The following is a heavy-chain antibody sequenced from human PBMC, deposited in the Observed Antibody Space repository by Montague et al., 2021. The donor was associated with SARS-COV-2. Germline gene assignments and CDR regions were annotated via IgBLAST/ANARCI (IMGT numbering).Heavy chain of an antibody. CDR2: INHGGST. V-gene: IGHV4-34*01. J-gene: IGHJ6*03. CDR1: GTSFSGYY. CDR3: ARLRDGVVPSPILGVGPYYSYYYMDV. D-gene: IGHD3-10*01. Sequence: SETLSLTCAVHGTSFSGYYWNWIRQPPGKGLEWIEEINHGGSTKYSPSLKSRLTISADTSKNQFSLKLTSVAAADTAVYYCARLRDGVVPSPILGVGPYYSYYYMDVWGRGTTVTVSS.